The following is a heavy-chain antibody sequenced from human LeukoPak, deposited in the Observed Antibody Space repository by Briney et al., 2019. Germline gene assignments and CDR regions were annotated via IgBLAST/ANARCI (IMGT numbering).Heavy chain of an antibody. CDR1: GYIFTSYW. V-gene: IGHV5-10-1*01. Sequence: GESLKISCKGSGYIFTSYWISWVPQMPGKGLEWMGRIDPSDSYTNYSPSFQGHVTISADKSISTAYLQWSSLKASDSAMYYCARRVDSYGTFDYWGQGTLVTVSS. CDR2: IDPSDSYT. D-gene: IGHD5-18*01. CDR3: ARRVDSYGTFDY. J-gene: IGHJ4*02.